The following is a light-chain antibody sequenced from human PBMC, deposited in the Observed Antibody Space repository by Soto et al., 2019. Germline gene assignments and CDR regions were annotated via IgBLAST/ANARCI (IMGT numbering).Light chain of an antibody. J-gene: IGKJ2*01. CDR1: QVISSW. Sequence: DIQMTQSPSSVSASVGDRVTITCRASQVISSWLVWYQQKPGKAPKFLIYAASSLQSGVPSRFCGSGSGTDFTLTISSLQPEDFATYYCQQAHSFPPTFGQGTKLEIK. CDR3: QQAHSFPPT. V-gene: IGKV1-12*01. CDR2: AAS.